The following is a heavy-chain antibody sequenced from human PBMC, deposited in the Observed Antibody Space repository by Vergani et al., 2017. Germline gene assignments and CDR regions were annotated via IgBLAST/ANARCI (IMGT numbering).Heavy chain of an antibody. CDR2: IYYSGST. V-gene: IGHV4-30-4*08. J-gene: IGHJ6*02. CDR3: ARVGVVRGVSYYYYYYGMDV. D-gene: IGHD3-10*01. CDR1: GSSISSGDYY. Sequence: QVQLQESGPGLVKPSQTLSLTCTVSGSSISSGDYYWSWIRQPPGKGLEWIGYIYYSGSTYYNPSLKSRVTISVDTSKNQFSRKLSSVTAADTAVYYCARVGVVRGVSYYYYYYGMDVWGQGTTVTVSS.